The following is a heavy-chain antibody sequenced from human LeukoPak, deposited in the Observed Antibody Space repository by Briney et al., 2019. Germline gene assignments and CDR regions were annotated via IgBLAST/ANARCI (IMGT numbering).Heavy chain of an antibody. CDR1: GXRFTTYW. CDR2: IYPADSDT. D-gene: IGHD6-19*01. V-gene: IGHV5-51*01. J-gene: IGHJ4*02. Sequence: GESLKISFKTSGXRFTTYWIGWVRQMPGKGLEWMGIIYPADSDTTYSPSFQGQVTISADKSISTAYLQWSSLKASDTAMYYCARKYTSGWPNWGQGTLVTVSS. CDR3: ARKYTSGWPN.